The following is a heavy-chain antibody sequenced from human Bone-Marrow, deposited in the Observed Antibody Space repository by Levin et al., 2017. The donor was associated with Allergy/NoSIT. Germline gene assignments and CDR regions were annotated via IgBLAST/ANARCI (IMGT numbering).Heavy chain of an antibody. J-gene: IGHJ4*02. CDR1: GYTFTSYG. V-gene: IGHV1-18*01. Sequence: ASVKVSCKTFGYTFTSYGISWVRQAPGQGLEWMGWMNVYNGKTDYAQNLLGRVSMTTDTSTSTAYVELRSLTSDDTAVYYCARIPSSCSGGSCYEEPFDYWGQGTLVTVSS. CDR3: ARIPSSCSGGSCYEEPFDY. D-gene: IGHD2-15*01. CDR2: MNVYNGKT.